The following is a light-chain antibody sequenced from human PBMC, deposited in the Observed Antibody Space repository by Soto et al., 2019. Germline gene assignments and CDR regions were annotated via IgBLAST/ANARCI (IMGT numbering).Light chain of an antibody. CDR1: SSDVGASDF. V-gene: IGLV2-14*01. CDR2: EIS. CDR3: SSYTTSHTLV. Sequence: QSVLTQPASVSESPGQSITISCTGTSSDVGASDFVSWYQQHPGKAPELIIYEISNRPSGVSSRFSGSKSGNTASLTISGLQAEVESDYYCSSYTTSHTLVFGGGTKVTVL. J-gene: IGLJ2*01.